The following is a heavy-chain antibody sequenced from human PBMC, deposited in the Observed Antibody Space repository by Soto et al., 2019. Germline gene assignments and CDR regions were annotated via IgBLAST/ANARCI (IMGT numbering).Heavy chain of an antibody. Sequence: PPGKGLEWIGYIYHSGSTYYNPSLKSRVTISVDRSKNQFSLKLRSVTAADTHVYYCARVFLGPLCSRSQHASPSDAFGI. V-gene: IGHV4-30-2*01. D-gene: IGHD3-3*01. CDR2: IYHSGST. CDR3: ARVFLGPLCSRSQHASPSDAFGI. J-gene: IGHJ3*02.